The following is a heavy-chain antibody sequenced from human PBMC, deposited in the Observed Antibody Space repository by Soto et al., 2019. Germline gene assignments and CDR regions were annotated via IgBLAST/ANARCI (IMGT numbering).Heavy chain of an antibody. CDR3: ARPLFKYGDFRHFSY. CDR1: GYSFTGYW. J-gene: IGHJ4*02. D-gene: IGHD4-17*01. CDR2: TYPGDSDT. Sequence: PGESLKISCTGSGYSFTGYWIGWVRQMPGKGLEWMGITYPGDSDTRYSPSFRGHVTISVDKTLNTAYLQWDSLKASDTAMSYCARPLFKYGDFRHFSYWGQGTQVTVSS. V-gene: IGHV5-51*01.